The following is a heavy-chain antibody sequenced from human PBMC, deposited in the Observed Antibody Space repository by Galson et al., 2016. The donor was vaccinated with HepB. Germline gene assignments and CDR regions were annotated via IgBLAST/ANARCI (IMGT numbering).Heavy chain of an antibody. CDR2: IYDIGST. J-gene: IGHJ2*01. D-gene: IGHD6-13*01. CDR1: GDSVSSNGYF. V-gene: IGHV4-61*08. Sequence: SETLSLTCTVSGDSVSSNGYFWSWIRQPLGKGLEYIGYIYDIGSTNYNPSLKSRVTISVDTSKNQFSLKLNSVTAADTAVYYCARSLASSWYLWNFDLWGRGTLVTVSS. CDR3: ARSLASSWYLWNFDL.